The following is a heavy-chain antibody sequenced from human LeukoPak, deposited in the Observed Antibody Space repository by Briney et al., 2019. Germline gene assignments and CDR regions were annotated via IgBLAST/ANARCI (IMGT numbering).Heavy chain of an antibody. CDR1: GYTFTGYY. V-gene: IGHV1-2*06. J-gene: IGHJ5*02. CDR3: HVRSPWFDP. D-gene: IGHD3-10*02. Sequence: ASVKVSCKASGYTFTGYYMHWVRQAPGQGLEWMGRINPNSGGTNYAQKFQGRVTITTDESTSTAYMELSSLRSEDTAVYYCHVRSPWFDPWGQGTLVTVSS. CDR2: INPNSGGT.